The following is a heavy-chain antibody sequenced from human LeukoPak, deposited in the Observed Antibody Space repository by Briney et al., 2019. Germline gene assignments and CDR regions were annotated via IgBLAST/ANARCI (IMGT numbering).Heavy chain of an antibody. J-gene: IGHJ6*03. CDR1: GFTFSSYS. D-gene: IGHD6-13*01. CDR3: AREAQQLVDLYYYHYYMDV. CDR2: ISSSSSTI. Sequence: GGSLRLSCAASGFTFSSYSMNWVRQAPGKGLEWVSYISSSSSTIYYADSVKGRFTISRDNAKNSLYLQMNSLRDEDTAVYYCAREAQQLVDLYYYHYYMDVWGKGTTVTVSS. V-gene: IGHV3-48*02.